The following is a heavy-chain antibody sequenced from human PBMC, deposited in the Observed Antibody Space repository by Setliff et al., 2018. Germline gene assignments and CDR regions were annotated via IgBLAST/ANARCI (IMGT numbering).Heavy chain of an antibody. V-gene: IGHV4-4*02. D-gene: IGHD6-19*01. CDR3: ARYPRRGNGWYPYYVDV. J-gene: IGHJ6*03. CDR2: IYHSGSI. CDR1: GGSISSSNW. Sequence: PSETLSLTCTVSGGSISSSNWWTWVRQPPGKGLEWIGEIYHSGSINYNPSLKGRVTMSVDTSKNQFSLGLTSVTAADSAVYFCARYPRRGNGWYPYYVDVWGKGTTVTVSS.